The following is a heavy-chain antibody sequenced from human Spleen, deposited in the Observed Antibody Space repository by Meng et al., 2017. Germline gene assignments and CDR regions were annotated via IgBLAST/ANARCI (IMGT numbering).Heavy chain of an antibody. Sequence: SETLSLTCTVSGDSIGTYYWNWIRQSPGKGLEWMGYIYYGGTTKYNPSLSSRVSISVDTSKNQFSLKLSSVTAADTAVYYCARGAVVTLIFYHGMDVWGQGTTVTVSS. J-gene: IGHJ6*02. CDR3: ARGAVVTLIFYHGMDV. D-gene: IGHD2-21*02. CDR2: IYYGGTT. V-gene: IGHV4-59*08. CDR1: GDSIGTYY.